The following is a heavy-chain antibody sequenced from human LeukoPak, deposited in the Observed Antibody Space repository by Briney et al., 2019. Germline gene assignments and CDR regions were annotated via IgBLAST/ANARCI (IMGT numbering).Heavy chain of an antibody. CDR3: AKTQHYYDNSGYYSDPYYFDY. CDR1: GFTFSTYS. J-gene: IGHJ4*02. V-gene: IGHV3-23*01. D-gene: IGHD3-22*01. CDR2: IGGSGGST. Sequence: PGGSLRLSCAASGFTFSTYSMNWVRQAPGEGLEWVSVIGGSGGSTYYADSVNGRFTISRDNSKNTLYLQMNSLRAEDTAVYYCAKTQHYYDNSGYYSDPYYFDYWGQGTLVTVSS.